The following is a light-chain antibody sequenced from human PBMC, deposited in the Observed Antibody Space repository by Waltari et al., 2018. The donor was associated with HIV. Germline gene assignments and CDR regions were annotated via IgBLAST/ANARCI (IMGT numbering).Light chain of an antibody. J-gene: IGLJ3*02. Sequence: QSVLTQPPSVSGAPGQRVTIPCTGSSPNIGAGYDVHWYQQLPGTAPKLLIYGNSNRPSGVPDRFSGSKSGTSASLAITGLQPDDETDYYCQSYDSSLSNWVFGGGTKLTVL. CDR3: QSYDSSLSNWV. CDR2: GNS. CDR1: SPNIGAGYD. V-gene: IGLV1-40*01.